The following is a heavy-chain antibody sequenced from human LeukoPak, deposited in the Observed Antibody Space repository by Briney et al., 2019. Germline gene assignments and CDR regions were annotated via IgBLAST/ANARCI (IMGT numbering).Heavy chain of an antibody. J-gene: IGHJ6*03. V-gene: IGHV4-34*01. CDR1: GGSFSGYY. D-gene: IGHD5-18*01. CDR3: ARSRLWLFYYYYMDV. CDR2: INHSGST. Sequence: SETLSLTCAVYGGSFSGYYWSWIRQPPGKGLEWIGEINHSGSTNYNPSLKSRVTISVDTSKNQFSLKLSSVTAADTDVYYCARSRLWLFYYYYMDVWGKGTTVTVSS.